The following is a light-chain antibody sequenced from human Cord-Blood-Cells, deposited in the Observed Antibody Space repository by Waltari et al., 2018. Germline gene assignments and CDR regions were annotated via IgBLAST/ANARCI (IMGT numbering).Light chain of an antibody. CDR2: DAS. Sequence: DIQMTQSPSSLSASVGDRVTITCQASQDISNYLNWYQQKPGKAPKLLIYDASNLETGVPSRFSGRGSGTDFTFTISSLQPEDSATYYCQQYDNLPITFAQGRRLEIK. CDR1: QDISNY. J-gene: IGKJ5*01. V-gene: IGKV1-33*01. CDR3: QQYDNLPIT.